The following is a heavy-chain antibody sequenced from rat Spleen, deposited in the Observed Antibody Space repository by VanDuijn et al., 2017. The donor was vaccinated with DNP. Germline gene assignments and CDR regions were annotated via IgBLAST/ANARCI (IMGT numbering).Heavy chain of an antibody. V-gene: IGHV5S10*01. CDR1: GFALSDYY. CDR2: IVYDGSRT. CDR3: SAGRGGPDY. D-gene: IGHD1-11*01. J-gene: IGHJ2*01. Sequence: EVQLVESGGGLEQPGRALNLSCKASGFALSDYYMAWVRQTPKTGLEWVATIVYDGSRTYYRDSVKGRFTISRDNAKNTHYLQMDSLRSEDTATYYCSAGRGGPDYWGQGVMVTVSS.